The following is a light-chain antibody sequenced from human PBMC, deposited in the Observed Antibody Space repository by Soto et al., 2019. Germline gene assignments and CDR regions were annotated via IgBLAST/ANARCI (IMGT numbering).Light chain of an antibody. Sequence: ELVMPQCHVTLSVSQGESATLSCRASQSVRSNLAWYQQKPGQAPRLLIYDASTRATGIPARFSGSGSGTDFTLTLNNLDPEDVAVYYCQQRSNWPIPFGQGTRVEIK. V-gene: IGKV3-11*01. CDR3: QQRSNWPIP. CDR2: DAS. CDR1: QSVRSN. J-gene: IGKJ5*01.